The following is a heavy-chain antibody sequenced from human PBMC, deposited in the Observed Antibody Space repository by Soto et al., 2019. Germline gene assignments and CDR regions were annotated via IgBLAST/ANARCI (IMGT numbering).Heavy chain of an antibody. D-gene: IGHD1-26*01. V-gene: IGHV5-10-1*01. CDR1: GYSFTSYW. Sequence: PGESLKISCKGSGYSFTSYWISWVRQMPGKGLEWMGRIDPSDSYTNYSPSLQGHVTISADKSISTAYLQWSSLKASDTAMYYCATYLVGALDVWGQGTTVTVSS. CDR2: IDPSDSYT. J-gene: IGHJ6*02. CDR3: ATYLVGALDV.